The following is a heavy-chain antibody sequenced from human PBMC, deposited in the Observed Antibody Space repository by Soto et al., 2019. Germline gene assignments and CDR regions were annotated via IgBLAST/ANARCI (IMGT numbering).Heavy chain of an antibody. J-gene: IGHJ4*02. V-gene: IGHV3-30-3*01. CDR3: ARDGERFGEDLYYFDY. D-gene: IGHD3-10*01. CDR2: ISYDGSNK. CDR1: GFTFSSYA. Sequence: GGSLRLSCAASGFTFSSYAMHWVRQAPGKGLEWVAVISYDGSNKYYADSVKGRFTISRDNSKNTLYLQMNSLRAEDTAVYYCARDGERFGEDLYYFDYWGQGTLVTVSS.